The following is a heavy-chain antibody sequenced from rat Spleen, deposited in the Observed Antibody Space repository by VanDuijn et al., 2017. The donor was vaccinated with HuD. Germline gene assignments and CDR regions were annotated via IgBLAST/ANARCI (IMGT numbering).Heavy chain of an antibody. CDR3: TRGDYDGYY. CDR1: GFTFTNYD. Sequence: EVQLVESGGGLVQPGRSLKLSCAASGFTFTNYDMAWIRQAPGKGLEWVAYISGSSATIYYADTVKGRFTISRDNAKNTLYLQLSSLRSEDTALYYCTRGDYDGYYWGQGVMVTVSS. CDR2: ISGSSATI. V-gene: IGHV5-34*01. J-gene: IGHJ2*01. D-gene: IGHD1-12*03.